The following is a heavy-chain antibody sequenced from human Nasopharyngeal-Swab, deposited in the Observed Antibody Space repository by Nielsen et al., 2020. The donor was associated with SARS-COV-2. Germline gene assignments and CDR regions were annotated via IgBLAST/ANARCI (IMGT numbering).Heavy chain of an antibody. CDR2: ISYDGSNK. CDR3: ARDHDGSSWQSPPTADS. D-gene: IGHD6-13*01. Sequence: GESLKISCAASGFTFSSYGMHWVRQAPGKGLEWVAVISYDGSNKYYAASVKGRFTISRDNSKNTLYLQMNSLRAEDTAVYYCARDHDGSSWQSPPTADSWGQGTLVTVSS. CDR1: GFTFSSYG. V-gene: IGHV3-30*03. J-gene: IGHJ5*02.